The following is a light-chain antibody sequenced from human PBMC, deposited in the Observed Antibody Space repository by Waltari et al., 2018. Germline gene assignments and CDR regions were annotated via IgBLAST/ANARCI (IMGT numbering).Light chain of an antibody. Sequence: QTVVTQEPSFSVSPGGTVTLTCGLSSGSVSTNYSPSWYQQTPGQAPRTLIYSTNTRASGVPDRFSGSILGNKAALTITGAQAEDESDYYCVLYVGSGIRVFGGGTKLTVL. CDR1: SGSVSTNYS. V-gene: IGLV8-61*01. CDR3: VLYVGSGIRV. J-gene: IGLJ3*02. CDR2: STN.